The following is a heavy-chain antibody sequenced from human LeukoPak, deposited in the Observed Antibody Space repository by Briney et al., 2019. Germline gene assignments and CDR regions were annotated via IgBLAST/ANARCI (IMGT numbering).Heavy chain of an antibody. J-gene: IGHJ4*02. V-gene: IGHV3-15*07. CDR3: TTDPGYYSSTSCYPRTPIFDY. CDR2: IKSKADGGTT. Sequence: GGSLRLSCAASGFTFSNAWMNWVRQAPGKGLEWVGRIKSKADGGTTDYAAPVKGRFTISRDDSKNTLYLQMNSLKTEDTAVYYCTTDPGYYSSTSCYPRTPIFDYWGQGTLVTVSS. CDR1: GFTFSNAW. D-gene: IGHD2-2*01.